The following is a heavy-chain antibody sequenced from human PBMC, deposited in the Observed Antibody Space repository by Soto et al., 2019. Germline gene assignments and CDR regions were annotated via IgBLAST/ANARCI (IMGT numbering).Heavy chain of an antibody. CDR3: TFKSSLRGYSGLYLVDY. J-gene: IGHJ4*02. CDR2: IRSKAYGGTT. D-gene: IGHD6-19*01. CDR1: GFTFGDYA. V-gene: IGHV3-49*04. Sequence: GGSLRLSCTASGFTFGDYAMSWVRQAPGKGLEWVGFIRSKAYGGTTEYAASVKGRFTISRDDSKSIAYLQMNSLKTEDTTVYYCTFKSSLRGYSGLYLVDYWVQGTLVTVSS.